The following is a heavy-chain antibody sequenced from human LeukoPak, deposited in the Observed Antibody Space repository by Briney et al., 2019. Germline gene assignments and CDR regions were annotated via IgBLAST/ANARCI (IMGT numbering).Heavy chain of an antibody. D-gene: IGHD3-22*01. J-gene: IGHJ4*02. CDR1: GFTFSDHY. Sequence: GGSLRLSCAASGFTFSDHYMDWVRQAPGKGLEWVGRTRNKANSYTTEYAASVKGRFTISRDDSKNSLYLQMNSLKTEDTAVYYCARGGYYDSSGYPVDYWGQETLVTVSS. CDR3: ARGGYYDSSGYPVDY. CDR2: TRNKANSYTT. V-gene: IGHV3-72*01.